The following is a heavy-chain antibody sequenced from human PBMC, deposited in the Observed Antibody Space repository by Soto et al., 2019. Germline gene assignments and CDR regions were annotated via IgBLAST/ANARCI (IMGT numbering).Heavy chain of an antibody. CDR1: GGSISSYY. CDR2: IYYSGST. D-gene: IGHD3-10*01. J-gene: IGHJ4*02. V-gene: IGHV4-59*08. Sequence: QVQLQESGPGLVKPSETLTLTCTVSGGSISSYYWSWIRQPPGKGLEWIGYIYYSGSTNYNPSLTRRVPXXVXTXXNQFSLKLSSVTAADTAVYYCARLTKPPTGRKFDYWGQGTLVTVSS. CDR3: ARLTKPPTGRKFDY.